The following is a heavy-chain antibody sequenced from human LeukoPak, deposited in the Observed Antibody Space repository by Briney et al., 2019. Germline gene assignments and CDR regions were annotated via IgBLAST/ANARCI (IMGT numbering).Heavy chain of an antibody. Sequence: GGSLRLSCAASGFTFSSYAMSWVRQAPGKGLEWVSTISGSGSGGSTYYADSVKGRFTISRDNSKDTLYLQMNSLRAEDTAVYYCAKFLAVTNSYYFNYWGQGTLVTVSS. D-gene: IGHD6-19*01. V-gene: IGHV3-23*01. J-gene: IGHJ4*02. CDR1: GFTFSSYA. CDR2: ISGSGSGGST. CDR3: AKFLAVTNSYYFNY.